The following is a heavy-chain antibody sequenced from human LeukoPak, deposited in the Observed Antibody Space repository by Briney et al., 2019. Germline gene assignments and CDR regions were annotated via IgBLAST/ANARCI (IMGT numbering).Heavy chain of an antibody. CDR3: AKKGDSSGWTKFYFDH. J-gene: IGHJ4*02. CDR1: GFTFSSYA. V-gene: IGHV3-30-3*02. CDR2: ISYDGSNK. D-gene: IGHD6-19*01. Sequence: PGGSLRLSCAASGFTFSSYAMHWVRQAPGKGLEWVAVISYDGSNKYYADSVKGRFTISRDNSKNTLFLQMNSLRAEDTAVFYCAKKGDSSGWTKFYFDHWGQGTLVTVSS.